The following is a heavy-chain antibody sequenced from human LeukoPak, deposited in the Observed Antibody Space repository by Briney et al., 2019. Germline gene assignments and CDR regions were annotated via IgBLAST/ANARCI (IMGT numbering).Heavy chain of an antibody. J-gene: IGHJ4*02. D-gene: IGHD2-8*01. CDR2: IKEDGNEK. Sequence: GGSLRLSCAASGFTFSTYCMTWVRQAPGKGLEWVANIKEDGNEKYYVDSVKGRFTISRDNAKNLLYLQMNNLRAEDTAVYYCARDDGVSGAPELDSWGQGTLVTVSS. CDR1: GFTFSTYC. V-gene: IGHV3-7*01. CDR3: ARDDGVSGAPELDS.